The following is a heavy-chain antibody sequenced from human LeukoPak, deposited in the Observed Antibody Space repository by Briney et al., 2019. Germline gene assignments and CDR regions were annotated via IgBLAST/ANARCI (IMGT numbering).Heavy chain of an antibody. V-gene: IGHV1-46*01. Sequence: ASVKVSCKASAYTFTTYYIHWVRQAPGQGLEWMGKINPSGGNTKYAQKFQGRVTMTRDTSTSTVYMELSSLGSEDTAVYYCARGYSSSSFDYWGQGTLVTVSS. CDR2: INPSGGNT. J-gene: IGHJ4*02. D-gene: IGHD6-6*01. CDR3: ARGYSSSSFDY. CDR1: AYTFTTYY.